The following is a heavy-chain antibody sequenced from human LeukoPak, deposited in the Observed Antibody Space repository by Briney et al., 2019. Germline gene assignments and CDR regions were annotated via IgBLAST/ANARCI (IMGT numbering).Heavy chain of an antibody. D-gene: IGHD6-13*01. CDR3: AKGHGSSWSFFDY. J-gene: IGHJ4*02. CDR1: GFTFRSYG. Sequence: GGSLRLSCAASGFTFRSYGIHWVRQAPGKGLEWVAFIRYDGIYEHCADSVMGRFTISRDNSKNTLYLQMNSLRVEDTAVYYCAKGHGSSWSFFDYWGQGTLVTVSP. V-gene: IGHV3-30*02. CDR2: IRYDGIYE.